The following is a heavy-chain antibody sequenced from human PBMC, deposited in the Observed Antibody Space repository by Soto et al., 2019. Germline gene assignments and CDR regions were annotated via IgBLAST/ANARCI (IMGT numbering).Heavy chain of an antibody. D-gene: IGHD3-10*01. CDR1: GFSLSTSGVG. Sequence: QITLKESGPTLVKPTQTLTLTCPVSGFSLSTSGVGVAWIRQPPGKALQWLGIIYWADDKRYSPSLRSRITITKDSSKNQVVLSMANMQSVDTATYFCAHFAYYGSASLDNWGQGTLVSVSS. CDR3: AHFAYYGSASLDN. J-gene: IGHJ4*02. V-gene: IGHV2-5*02. CDR2: IYWADDK.